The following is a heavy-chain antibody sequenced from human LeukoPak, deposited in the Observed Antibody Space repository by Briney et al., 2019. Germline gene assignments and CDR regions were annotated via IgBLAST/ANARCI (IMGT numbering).Heavy chain of an antibody. V-gene: IGHV3-53*01. CDR2: LYSGGST. D-gene: IGHD1-26*01. J-gene: IGHJ4*02. CDR3: ARTYSGSYSRYFDY. CDR1: GFTVSNSY. Sequence: EGSLRLSCAASGFTVSNSYMSWVRQAPGKGLEWVSFLYSGGSTYYADSVKGRFTISRDNSKNTLYLQMNSLRAEDTAVYYCARTYSGSYSRYFDYWGQGTLVTVSS.